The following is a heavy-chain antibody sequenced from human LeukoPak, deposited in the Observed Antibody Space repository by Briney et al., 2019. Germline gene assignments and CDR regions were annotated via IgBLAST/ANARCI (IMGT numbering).Heavy chain of an antibody. J-gene: IGHJ4*02. CDR2: IYWNGGST. CDR1: GFTFDDYG. D-gene: IGHD2-15*01. V-gene: IGHV3-20*04. CDR3: ARAKIVVVVAATRYFDY. Sequence: PGGSLRLSCAASGFTFDDYGMSWVRQAPGKGLEWVSGIYWNGGSTGYADSVKGRFTISRDNAKNSLYLQMNSLRAEDTAVYYCARAKIVVVVAATRYFDYWGQGTLVTVSS.